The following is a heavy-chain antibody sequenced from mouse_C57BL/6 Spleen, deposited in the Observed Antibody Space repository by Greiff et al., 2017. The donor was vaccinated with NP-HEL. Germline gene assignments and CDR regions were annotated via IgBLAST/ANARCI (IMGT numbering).Heavy chain of an antibody. D-gene: IGHD4-1*01. V-gene: IGHV1-52*01. J-gene: IGHJ2*01. CDR1: GYTFTSYW. CDR2: IDPSDSET. CDR3: ARRLTGTGGFDY. Sequence: QVQLQQPGAELVRPGSSVKLSCKASGYTFTSYWMHWVKQRPIQGLEWIGNIDPSDSETHYNQKFKDKATLTVDKSSSTAYMQLSSLTSEDSAVYYRARRLTGTGGFDYWGQGTTLTVSS.